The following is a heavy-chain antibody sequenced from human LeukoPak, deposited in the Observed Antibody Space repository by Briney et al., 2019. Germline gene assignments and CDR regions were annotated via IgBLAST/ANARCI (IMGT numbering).Heavy chain of an antibody. J-gene: IGHJ4*02. CDR1: GYTFTSYG. D-gene: IGHD5-18*01. Sequence: ASVKVSCKASGYTFTSYGISWVRQAPGQALEWMGWISAYNGNTNYAQKLQGRVTMTTDTSTSTAYMELRSLRSDDTAVYYCARVHPKKKDTAMVNYFDYWGQGTLVTVSS. CDR2: ISAYNGNT. CDR3: ARVHPKKKDTAMVNYFDY. V-gene: IGHV1-18*01.